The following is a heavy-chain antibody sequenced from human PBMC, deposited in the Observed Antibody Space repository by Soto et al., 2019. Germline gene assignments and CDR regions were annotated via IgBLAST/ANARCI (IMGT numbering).Heavy chain of an antibody. V-gene: IGHV4-34*01. CDR1: GGSFSGYY. CDR2: INHSGST. Sequence: SETLSLTCAVYGGSFSGYYWSWIRQPPGKGLEWIGEINHSGSTNYNPSLKSRVTISVDTSKNQFSLKLSSVTAADTAAYYCARARMVWFDPWGQGTLVTVSS. CDR3: ARARMVWFDP. J-gene: IGHJ5*02. D-gene: IGHD2-15*01.